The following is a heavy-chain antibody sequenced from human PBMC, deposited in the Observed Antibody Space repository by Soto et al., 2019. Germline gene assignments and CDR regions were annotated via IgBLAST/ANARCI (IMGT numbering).Heavy chain of an antibody. V-gene: IGHV3-30*04. CDR1: GFIFSSYD. D-gene: IGHD6-6*01. CDR3: ARERCSNSPHCYYGMDL. CDR2: ISYDGSNK. J-gene: IGHJ6*02. Sequence: QVQLVESGGGVVQPGRSLRLSCAASGFIFSSYDMQWVRQAPGKGLEWVAVISYDGSNKYYADSVKGRFTISRDNSKNTLYLQMHSLRAEDTAVYYCARERCSNSPHCYYGMDLWGQGTTVTVSS.